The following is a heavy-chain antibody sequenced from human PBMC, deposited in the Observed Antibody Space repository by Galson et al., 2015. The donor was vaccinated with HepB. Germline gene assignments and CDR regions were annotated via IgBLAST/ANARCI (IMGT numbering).Heavy chain of an antibody. J-gene: IGHJ6*03. CDR1: GGTFSSYA. Sequence: SVKVSCKASGGTFSSYAISWVRQAPGQGLEWMGGIIPIFGTANYAQKFQGRVTITADESTSTAYMELSSLRSEDTAVYYCARVGGPGSSPNYYYYYYMDVWGKGTTVTVSS. CDR2: IIPIFGTA. D-gene: IGHD6-6*01. CDR3: ARVGGPGSSPNYYYYYYMDV. V-gene: IGHV1-69*13.